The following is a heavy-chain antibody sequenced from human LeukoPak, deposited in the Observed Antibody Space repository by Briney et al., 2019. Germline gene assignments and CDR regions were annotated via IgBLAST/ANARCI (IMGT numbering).Heavy chain of an antibody. CDR1: GYSISSSNW. CDR2: IYYSGST. CDR3: ARAITASFDS. J-gene: IGHJ4*02. D-gene: IGHD5-18*01. V-gene: IGHV4-28*03. Sequence: SETLSLTCAVSGYSISSSNWWGWIRQPPGKGLEWIGYIYYSGSTNYNPSLKSRVTMSVDTSKNQFSLKLTSVTAADTAVYYCARAITASFDSWGQGTLVTVSS.